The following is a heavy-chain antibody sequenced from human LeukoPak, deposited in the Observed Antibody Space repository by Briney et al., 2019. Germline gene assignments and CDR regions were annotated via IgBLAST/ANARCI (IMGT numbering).Heavy chain of an antibody. D-gene: IGHD3-3*01. V-gene: IGHV4-34*01. Sequence: SETLSLTCAVYGGSFSGYYWSWIRQPPGKGLEWIGEINHSGSTNYNPSLKSRVTISVDTSKNQFSLKLSSMTAADTAVYYCASGRYDLRRYYYYGMDVWGQGTTVTVSS. CDR2: INHSGST. J-gene: IGHJ6*02. CDR1: GGSFSGYY. CDR3: ASGRYDLRRYYYYGMDV.